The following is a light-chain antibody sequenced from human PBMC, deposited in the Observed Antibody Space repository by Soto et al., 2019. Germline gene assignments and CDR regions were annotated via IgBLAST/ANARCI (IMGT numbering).Light chain of an antibody. CDR3: SSYRRDNKMV. Sequence: QSALTQPPSASGSPGQSVTISCTGTSSDIGGYNHVSWHQQHPGQAPKVLIYNVNKRPSGVPDRFSGSKSANTASLTVSGLQAEDEADYYCSSYRRDNKMVFGGGTKVTVL. CDR2: NVN. V-gene: IGLV2-8*01. CDR1: SSDIGGYNH. J-gene: IGLJ2*01.